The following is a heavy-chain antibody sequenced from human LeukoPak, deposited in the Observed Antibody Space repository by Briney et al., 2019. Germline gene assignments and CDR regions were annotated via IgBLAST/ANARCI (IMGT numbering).Heavy chain of an antibody. D-gene: IGHD3-9*01. J-gene: IGHJ4*02. Sequence: GGSLRLSCAASGFTFSNYWMNWVRQAPGKGLEWVANIKQDGSAKYYVDSVKGRFTISRDNAKNSLYLQMNSLRVEDMAVYYCAKDLTELTLALNCWGQGTLVTVSS. V-gene: IGHV3-7*01. CDR1: GFTFSNYW. CDR3: AKDLTELTLALNC. CDR2: IKQDGSAK.